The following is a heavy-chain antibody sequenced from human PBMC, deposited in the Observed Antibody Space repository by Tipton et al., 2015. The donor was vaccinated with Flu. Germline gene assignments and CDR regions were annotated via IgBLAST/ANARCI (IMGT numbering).Heavy chain of an antibody. V-gene: IGHV4-38-2*01. J-gene: IGHJ5*02. CDR3: ARRDYSNYVSEPKNWFDT. D-gene: IGHD4-11*01. CDR2: IYHSGTT. Sequence: LRLSCAASGFTFSNYEMNWVRQPPGKGLEWIGNIYHSGTTYYNPSLKSRVTLSVDTSNNQFSLKLSSVTAADTALYYCARRDYSNYVSEPKNWFDTWGPGTLVTVSS. CDR1: GFTFSNYE.